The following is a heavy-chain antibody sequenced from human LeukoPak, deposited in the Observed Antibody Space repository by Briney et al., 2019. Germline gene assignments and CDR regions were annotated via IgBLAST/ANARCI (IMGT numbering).Heavy chain of an antibody. V-gene: IGHV4-34*01. Sequence: SETLSLTCAVYGGSFSGYYWSWIRQPPGKGLEWIGEINHSGSTNYTPSLKSRVTISVDTSKNQFSLKLSSVTAADTAVYYCARGLKTEVRGVIITKAPKMYYFDYWGQGTLVTVSS. J-gene: IGHJ4*02. CDR1: GGSFSGYY. D-gene: IGHD3-10*01. CDR2: INHSGST. CDR3: ARGLKTEVRGVIITKAPKMYYFDY.